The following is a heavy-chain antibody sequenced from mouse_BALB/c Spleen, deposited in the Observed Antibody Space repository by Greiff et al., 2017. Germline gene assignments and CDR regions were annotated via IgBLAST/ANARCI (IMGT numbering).Heavy chain of an antibody. CDR2: IWAGGST. Sequence: VQLVESGPGLVAPSQSLSITCTVSGFSLTSYGVHWVRQPPGKGLEWLGVIWAGGSTNYNSALMSRLSISKDNSKSQVFLKMNSLQTDDTAMYDCARRGYDGAMDYWGQGTSVTVSS. D-gene: IGHD2-14*01. CDR3: ARRGYDGAMDY. V-gene: IGHV2-9*02. J-gene: IGHJ4*01. CDR1: GFSLTSYG.